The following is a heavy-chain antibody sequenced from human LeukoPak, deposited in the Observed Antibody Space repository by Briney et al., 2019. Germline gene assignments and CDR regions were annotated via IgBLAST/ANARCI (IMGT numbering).Heavy chain of an antibody. CDR3: ARLASPAAPFDY. J-gene: IGHJ4*02. V-gene: IGHV4-59*08. Sequence: SETLSLTCTVSGGSISSYYWSWIRQPPGKGLEWIGYIYYSGSTNYNPSLKSRVTISVDTSKNQFSLKLSSVTAADTAVYYCARLASPAAPFDYWGQRTLVTVSS. CDR1: GGSISSYY. CDR2: IYYSGST. D-gene: IGHD2-2*01.